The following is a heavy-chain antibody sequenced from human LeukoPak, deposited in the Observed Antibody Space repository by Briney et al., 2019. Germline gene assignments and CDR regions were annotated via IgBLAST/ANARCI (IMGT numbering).Heavy chain of an antibody. D-gene: IGHD3-10*01. Sequence: GGSLRLSCAASGFTFSSYAMSWVRQAPGKGLEWVSAISGSGGSTYYADSVKGRFTISRDNSKNTLYLQMNSLRAEDTAVYYCARSWFGESNWGYWGQGTLVTVSS. CDR1: GFTFSSYA. CDR3: ARSWFGESNWGY. CDR2: ISGSGGST. J-gene: IGHJ4*02. V-gene: IGHV3-23*01.